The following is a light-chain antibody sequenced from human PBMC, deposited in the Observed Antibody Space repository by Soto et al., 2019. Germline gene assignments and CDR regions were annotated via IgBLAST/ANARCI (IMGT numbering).Light chain of an antibody. Sequence: EIVMPQSPSTLSLSPGDSAPLSCRATRSVRSYLAWYPQNPGQAPRLLIYDASSRPTDVPAWFGGSGAGTDFTLTISRQEAEDFALYYCQQRSNWPITFGQGTRLEIK. V-gene: IGKV3-11*01. CDR3: QQRSNWPIT. CDR2: DAS. CDR1: RSVRSY. J-gene: IGKJ5*01.